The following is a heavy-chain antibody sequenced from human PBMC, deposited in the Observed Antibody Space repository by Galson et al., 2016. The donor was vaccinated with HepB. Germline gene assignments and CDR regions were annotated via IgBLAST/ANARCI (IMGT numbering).Heavy chain of an antibody. CDR1: GGSISSYY. CDR2: IYTSGST. CDR3: ARDRGRDYPSGSYYKWWYFDR. J-gene: IGHJ2*01. V-gene: IGHV4-4*07. D-gene: IGHD3-10*01. Sequence: SETLSLTCTVSGGSISSYYWSWIRQSAGKGLEWIGRIYTSGSTNYNPSLQSRVTMSVGTSKNQFSLKLSSVTAADTAMYYCARDRGRDYPSGSYYKWWYFDRWGRGTLVTVSS.